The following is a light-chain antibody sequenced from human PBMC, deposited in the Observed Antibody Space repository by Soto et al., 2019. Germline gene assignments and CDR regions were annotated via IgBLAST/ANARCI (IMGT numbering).Light chain of an antibody. Sequence: DMQLTQSPSFLSTSVGDRVTITCRASQGISSFLAWYQQKPGKAPKLLIYTASTLQSGVPSRFSGSGSGTEFTLTISSLQPEDVATYYCQQLNSYPLTFGGGTKVEIK. J-gene: IGKJ4*01. CDR1: QGISSF. CDR3: QQLNSYPLT. CDR2: TAS. V-gene: IGKV1-9*01.